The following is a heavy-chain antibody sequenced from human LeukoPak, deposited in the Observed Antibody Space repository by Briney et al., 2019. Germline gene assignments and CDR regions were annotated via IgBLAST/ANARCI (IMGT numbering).Heavy chain of an antibody. CDR2: INPNSGGT. CDR1: GYTFTGYY. V-gene: IGHV1-2*02. D-gene: IGHD3-22*01. CDR3: ARQSYYYDSSGYKGLYYYYYMDV. Sequence: ASVKVSCKASGYTFTGYYMHWVRQAPGQGLEWMGWINPNSGGTNYAQKVQGRVTMTRDTSISTAYMELSRLRSDDTAVYYCARQSYYYDSSGYKGLYYYYYMDVWGKGTTVTISS. J-gene: IGHJ6*03.